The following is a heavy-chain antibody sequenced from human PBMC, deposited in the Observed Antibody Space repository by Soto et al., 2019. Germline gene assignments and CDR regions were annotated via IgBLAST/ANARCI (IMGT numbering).Heavy chain of an antibody. CDR2: ISAYNGNT. J-gene: IGHJ6*02. V-gene: IGHV1-18*04. D-gene: IGHD6-19*01. CDR3: AREYSSGWHIYYYYGMDV. CDR1: GYTFTSYG. Sequence: ASVKVSCKASGYTFTSYGISWVRQAPGQGLEWMGWISAYNGNTNYAQKLQGRVTMTTDTSTSTAYMELRSLRSDDTAVYYCAREYSSGWHIYYYYGMDVWGQGTTVTVSS.